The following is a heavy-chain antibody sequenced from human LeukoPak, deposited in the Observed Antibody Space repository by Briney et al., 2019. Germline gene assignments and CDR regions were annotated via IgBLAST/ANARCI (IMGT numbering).Heavy chain of an antibody. D-gene: IGHD3-10*01. CDR3: ASARYRFGDYDLGWFDP. V-gene: IGHV1-69*06. J-gene: IGHJ5*02. Sequence: GASVKVSCKASGYTFTSYGISWVRQAPGQGLEWMGGIIPIFGTANYAQKFQGRVTITADKSTSTAYMELSSLRSEDTAVYYCASARYRFGDYDLGWFDPWGQGTLVTVSS. CDR1: GYTFTSYG. CDR2: IIPIFGTA.